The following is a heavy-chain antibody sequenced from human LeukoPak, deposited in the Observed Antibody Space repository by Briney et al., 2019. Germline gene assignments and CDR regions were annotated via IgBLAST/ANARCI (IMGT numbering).Heavy chain of an antibody. Sequence: GASVKVSCKASGYTFTSYGISWVRQAPGQGLEWMGGIIPMFGTADYAQKLQGRVTITADKSTSTAYMELSSLRSEDTAVYYCARGGDGYNLDYYYYMDVWGKGTTVTVSS. CDR1: GYTFTSYG. CDR2: IIPMFGTA. CDR3: ARGGDGYNLDYYYYMDV. V-gene: IGHV1-69*06. D-gene: IGHD5-24*01. J-gene: IGHJ6*03.